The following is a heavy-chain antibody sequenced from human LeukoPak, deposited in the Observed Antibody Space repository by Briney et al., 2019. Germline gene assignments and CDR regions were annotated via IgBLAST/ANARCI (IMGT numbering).Heavy chain of an antibody. V-gene: IGHV3-48*04. Sequence: PGGSLRLSCAASGFTFSTYSMNWVRQAPGKGLEWVSYISSSSIIINYAESVRGRFTISRDNAKNLLYLQMNSLRAEDTAVYYCGRDYEERTTDYWGQGTLVTVSS. CDR3: GRDYEERTTDY. J-gene: IGHJ4*02. CDR1: GFTFSTYS. D-gene: IGHD3-16*01. CDR2: ISSSSIII.